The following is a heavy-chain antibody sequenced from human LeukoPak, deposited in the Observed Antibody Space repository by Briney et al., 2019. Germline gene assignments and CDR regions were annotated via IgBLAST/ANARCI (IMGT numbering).Heavy chain of an antibody. CDR1: GSSISSYY. J-gene: IGHJ4*02. CDR3: AREGYYDSSGYPYFDY. V-gene: IGHV4-59*01. D-gene: IGHD3-22*01. Sequence: SETLSLTCTVSGSSISSYYWSWIRQPPGKGLEWIGYIYYSGSTNYNPSLKSRVTISVDTSKNQFSLKLSSVTAADTAVYYCAREGYYDSSGYPYFDYWGQGTLVTVSS. CDR2: IYYSGST.